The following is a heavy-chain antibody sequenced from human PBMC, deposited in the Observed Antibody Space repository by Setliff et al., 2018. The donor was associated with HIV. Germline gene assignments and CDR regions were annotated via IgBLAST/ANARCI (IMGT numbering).Heavy chain of an antibody. D-gene: IGHD6-13*01. Sequence: SVKVSCKAYGGTFGNYGISWVRQAPGQGLEWMGGIIPIFGTANYAQKFQGRVTITADASTSTAYMELSSLSSEDTAVYYCARDQPTVYYTSWYDSGEYNWFDPWGQGTLVTVSS. CDR2: IIPIFGTA. CDR1: GGTFGNYG. V-gene: IGHV1-69*13. J-gene: IGHJ5*02. CDR3: ARDQPTVYYTSWYDSGEYNWFDP.